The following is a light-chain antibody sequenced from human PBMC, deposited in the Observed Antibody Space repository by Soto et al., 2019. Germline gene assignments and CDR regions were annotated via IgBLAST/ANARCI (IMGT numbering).Light chain of an antibody. CDR3: QQLNSHPLT. CDR1: QSISSY. Sequence: DIQMTQSPSSLSASVGDRVTITCRASQSISSYLNWYQQKPGKAPKLLIYAASSLQSGVPSRFSGSGSGTDFTLTISSLQPEDFATYYCQQLNSHPLTFGGGTKVDI. V-gene: IGKV1-39*01. CDR2: AAS. J-gene: IGKJ4*01.